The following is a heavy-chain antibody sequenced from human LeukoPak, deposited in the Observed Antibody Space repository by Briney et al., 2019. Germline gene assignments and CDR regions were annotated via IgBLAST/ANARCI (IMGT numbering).Heavy chain of an antibody. Sequence: SETLSLTCTVSGGSISRYYWSWIRQPPGTGLEWIGDIYTSVSSNYNPSLKSRVTISLDTSKNQFSLKLSSVTAADTAVYYCARRGSIASRSYYYYYMDVWGKGTTVTVSS. CDR2: IYTSVSS. CDR3: ARRGSIASRSYYYYYMDV. J-gene: IGHJ6*03. CDR1: GGSISRYY. V-gene: IGHV4-4*09. D-gene: IGHD6-6*01.